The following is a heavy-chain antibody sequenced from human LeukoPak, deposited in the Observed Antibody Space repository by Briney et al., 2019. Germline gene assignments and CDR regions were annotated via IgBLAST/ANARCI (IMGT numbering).Heavy chain of an antibody. D-gene: IGHD6-6*01. J-gene: IGHJ5*02. V-gene: IGHV3-21*01. CDR1: GFTFSPYT. CDR3: ARDPGGSSSTCFDP. CDR2: ISSSSSYI. Sequence: PGGSLRLSCAASGFTFSPYTMNWVRQAPGKGLEWVSSISSSSSYISYADSVKGRFTISRDNAKKSLYLQMNSLRAEATAVYYCARDPGGSSSTCFDPWGQGTLVTVSS.